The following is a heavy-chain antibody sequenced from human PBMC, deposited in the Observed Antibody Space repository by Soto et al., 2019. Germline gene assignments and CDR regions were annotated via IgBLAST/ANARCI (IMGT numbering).Heavy chain of an antibody. Sequence: SETLSLTCTVSGGSISSSSYYWGWIRQPPGKGLEWIGSIYYSGSTYYNPSLKSRVTISVDTSKNQFSLKLSSVTAADTAVYYCARARGGQQWLVLNWFDPWGQGTLVTVSS. CDR3: ARARGGQQWLVLNWFDP. D-gene: IGHD6-19*01. CDR2: IYYSGST. CDR1: GGSISSSSYY. V-gene: IGHV4-39*01. J-gene: IGHJ5*02.